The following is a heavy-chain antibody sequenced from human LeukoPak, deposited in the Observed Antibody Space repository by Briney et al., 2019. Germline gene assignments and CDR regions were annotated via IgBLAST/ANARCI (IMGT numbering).Heavy chain of an antibody. J-gene: IGHJ4*02. CDR3: ARGPHYGDPRATGYYFDY. D-gene: IGHD4-17*01. CDR1: GFTFSSYW. V-gene: IGHV3-7*01. CDR2: IKQDGSEK. Sequence: GGSLRLSCAASGFTFSSYWMSWVRQAPGKGLEWVANIKQDGSEKYYVDSVKGRFTISRDNAKNSLYLQMNSLRAEDTAVYYCARGPHYGDPRATGYYFDYWGQGTLVTVSS.